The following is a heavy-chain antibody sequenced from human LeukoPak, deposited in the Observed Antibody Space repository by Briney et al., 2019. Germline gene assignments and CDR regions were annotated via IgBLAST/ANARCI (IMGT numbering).Heavy chain of an antibody. CDR3: ARETAMVRGVISPYYYYMDV. D-gene: IGHD3-10*01. J-gene: IGHJ6*03. CDR1: GGTFSSYA. V-gene: IGHV1-69*05. CDR2: IIPIFGTA. Sequence: SVKVSCKASGGTFSSYAISWVRQAPGQGLEWMGRIIPIFGTANYAQKFQGRVTITTDESTSTAYMELSSLRSEDTAAYYCARETAMVRGVISPYYYYMDVWGKGTTVTVSS.